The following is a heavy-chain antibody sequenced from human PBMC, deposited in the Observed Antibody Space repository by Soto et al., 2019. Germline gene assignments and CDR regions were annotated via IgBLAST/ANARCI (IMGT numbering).Heavy chain of an antibody. CDR2: INAGNGNT. CDR1: GYTFTSYA. D-gene: IGHD3-10*01. Sequence: ASVKVSCKASGYTFTSYAMHWVRQAPGQRLEWMGWINAGNGNTKYSQKFQGRVTITRDTSASTAYMELSSLRSEDTAVYYCARDLFGENGMDVWGQGTTVTVSS. CDR3: ARDLFGENGMDV. V-gene: IGHV1-3*01. J-gene: IGHJ6*02.